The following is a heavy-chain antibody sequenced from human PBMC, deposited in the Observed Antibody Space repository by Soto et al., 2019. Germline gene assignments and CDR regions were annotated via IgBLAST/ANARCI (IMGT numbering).Heavy chain of an antibody. J-gene: IGHJ5*02. CDR2: ISVSGDST. D-gene: IGHD1-1*01. V-gene: IGHV3-23*01. Sequence: EVQLLESGGGLVQPGGSLRLSCAASGFSFSSYAMSWVRQAPGKGLEWVSGISVSGDSTYNEGSVKGRFTISRDNSKQTLYLQMNSLRAEDTAVYYCANCHDVISYGSWFDAWGQGTLVTVSS. CDR1: GFSFSSYA. CDR3: ANCHDVISYGSWFDA.